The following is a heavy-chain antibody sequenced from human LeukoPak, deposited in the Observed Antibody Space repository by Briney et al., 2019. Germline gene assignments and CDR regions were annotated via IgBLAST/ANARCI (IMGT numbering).Heavy chain of an antibody. CDR2: IYPGDSDT. J-gene: IGHJ4*02. Sequence: GESLQISCKGSGYSFTSYWIGWVRQMPGKGLEWMRIIYPGDSDTRYSPSFQGQVTISADKSISTAYLQWSSLKASDTAMYYCAISPSIAAAIYWGQGTLVTVSS. CDR1: GYSFTSYW. CDR3: AISPSIAAAIY. V-gene: IGHV5-51*01. D-gene: IGHD6-13*01.